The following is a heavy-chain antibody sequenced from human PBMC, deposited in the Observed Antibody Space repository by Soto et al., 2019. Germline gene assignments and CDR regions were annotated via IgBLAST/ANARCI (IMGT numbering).Heavy chain of an antibody. V-gene: IGHV6-1*01. CDR3: ARARLFSGYSYGYSSNWFDP. Sequence: SQTLSLTCAISGDSVSSNSAAWNWIRQSPSRGLEWLGRTYYRSKWYNDYAVSVKSRITINPDTSKNQFSLQLNSVTPEDTAVYYCARARLFSGYSYGYSSNWFDPWRQGTLVTVSS. CDR2: TYYRSKWYN. J-gene: IGHJ5*02. CDR1: GDSVSSNSAA. D-gene: IGHD5-18*01.